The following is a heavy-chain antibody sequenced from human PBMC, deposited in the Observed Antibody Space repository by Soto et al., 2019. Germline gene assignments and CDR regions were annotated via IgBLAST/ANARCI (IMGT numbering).Heavy chain of an antibody. CDR2: ISWNSGSI. Sequence: EVQLVESGGGLVQPGRSLRLSCAASGFTFDDYAMHWVRQAPGKGLEWVSGISWNSGSIGYADSVKGRFTISRDNAKNSLYLQMNSLRAEDKALYYCAKDRTPGYCISTSCYGMDVWGQGTTVTVSS. J-gene: IGHJ6*02. V-gene: IGHV3-9*01. D-gene: IGHD2-2*01. CDR3: AKDRTPGYCISTSCYGMDV. CDR1: GFTFDDYA.